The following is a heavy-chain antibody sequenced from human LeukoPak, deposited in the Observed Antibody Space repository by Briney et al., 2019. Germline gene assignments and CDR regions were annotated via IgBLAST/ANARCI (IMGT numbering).Heavy chain of an antibody. D-gene: IGHD1-1*01. CDR3: ATALNPLAPMDY. CDR2: ISYDGSNK. J-gene: IGHJ4*02. V-gene: IGHV3-30*03. Sequence: GRSLRLSCAASGFTFSSYGMHWVRQAPGKGLEWVAVISYDGSNKYYADSVKGRFTISRDNSKNTLYPQMNSLRAEDTAVYYCATALNPLAPMDYWGQGTLVTVSS. CDR1: GFTFSSYG.